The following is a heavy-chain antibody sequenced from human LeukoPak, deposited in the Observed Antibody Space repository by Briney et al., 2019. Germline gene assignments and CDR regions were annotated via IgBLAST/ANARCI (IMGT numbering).Heavy chain of an antibody. CDR3: ARVAPLFGYYGSSWALDP. D-gene: IGHD3-10*01. V-gene: IGHV4-34*01. CDR2: INHSGSP. CDR1: GGSFSGYY. Sequence: PSETLSLTCTVYGGSFSGYYWSWIRQPPGKGLEWIGEINHSGSPNYNPSLKSRVTISVDTSKNQFSLKLSSVTAADTAVYYCARVAPLFGYYGSSWALDPWGQGTLVTVSS. J-gene: IGHJ5*02.